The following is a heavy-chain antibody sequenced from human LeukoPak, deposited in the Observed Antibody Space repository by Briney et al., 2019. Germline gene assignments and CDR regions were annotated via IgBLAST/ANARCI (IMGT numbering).Heavy chain of an antibody. CDR2: IFPSGST. J-gene: IGHJ4*02. CDR1: GGSISTYH. D-gene: IGHD3-9*01. CDR3: ARGGYDILTGYPRGDFDY. V-gene: IGHV4-4*07. Sequence: SETLSLTCTVSGGSISTYHWGWIRHPAGEGLEWIGRIFPSGSTNYNPSLKSRVTISIDTSRSQFSLKLSSVTAADTAVYYWARGGYDILTGYPRGDFDYWGQGTLVTVSS.